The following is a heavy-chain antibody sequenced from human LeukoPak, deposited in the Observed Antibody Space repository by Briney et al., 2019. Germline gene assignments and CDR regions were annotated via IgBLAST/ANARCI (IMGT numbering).Heavy chain of an antibody. CDR1: GFTFSSYG. CDR2: ISYDGSNK. D-gene: IGHD3-3*01. Sequence: GGSLRLSCAASGFTFSSYGMHWVRQAPGKGLEWVAVISYDGSNKYYADSVKGRFTISRDNSKNTLYLQMNSLRAEDTAVYYCARDRVPSTIFGVVIPMPDAFDIWGQGTMVTVSS. CDR3: ARDRVPSTIFGVVIPMPDAFDI. V-gene: IGHV3-30*03. J-gene: IGHJ3*02.